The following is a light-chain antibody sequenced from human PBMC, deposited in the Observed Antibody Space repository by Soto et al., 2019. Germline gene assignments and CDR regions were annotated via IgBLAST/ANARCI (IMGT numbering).Light chain of an antibody. J-gene: IGKJ1*01. CDR3: QQYGNSRWT. V-gene: IGKV3-20*01. Sequence: EIVLTQSPGTLSLPPGERATLSCRASQSVTSSYLAWYQQKPGQAPRLLIYGASSRATGIPDRFSGSGSGTDFTLTISRLEPEDFAVYYCQQYGNSRWTFGQGTKVDIK. CDR2: GAS. CDR1: QSVTSSY.